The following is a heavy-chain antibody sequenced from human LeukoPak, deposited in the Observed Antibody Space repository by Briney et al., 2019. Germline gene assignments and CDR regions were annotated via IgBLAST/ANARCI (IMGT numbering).Heavy chain of an antibody. CDR1: GFTFSSYA. V-gene: IGHV3-23*01. CDR3: AKCRTPTYYDAFDI. J-gene: IGHJ3*02. D-gene: IGHD1-26*01. Sequence: GGSLRLSCAASGFTFSSYAISWVRQAPGKGLEWVSAISGSGGSTYYADSVKGRFTISRDDSKNTLDLQMNSLRVEDTAVYYCAKCRTPTYYDAFDIWGQGTVVTVSS. CDR2: ISGSGGST.